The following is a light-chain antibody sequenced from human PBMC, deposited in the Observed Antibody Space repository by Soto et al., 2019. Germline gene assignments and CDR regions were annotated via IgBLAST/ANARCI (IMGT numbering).Light chain of an antibody. CDR3: SSYTSSSTLV. V-gene: IGLV2-14*01. CDR1: SSDVGDYYY. J-gene: IGLJ3*02. Sequence: QSVLTQPASVSGSPGQSITISCTGTSSDVGDYYYVSWYQHHPGKPPKLVIYGVSNRPSGVSSRFSASKSGNTASLTISGPQADDEAEYYCSSYTSSSTLVFGGGTK. CDR2: GVS.